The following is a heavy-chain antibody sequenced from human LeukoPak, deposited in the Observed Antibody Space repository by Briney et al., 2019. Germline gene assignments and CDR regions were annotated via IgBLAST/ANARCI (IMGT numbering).Heavy chain of an antibody. J-gene: IGHJ6*03. D-gene: IGHD2-15*01. CDR3: ARDRSLGILPSATRYMDV. CDR1: GGSISSNNW. CDR2: IYHDGST. V-gene: IGHV4-4*02. Sequence: SEALSLTCAVSGGSISSNNWWIWVRQSPEKGLEWIGEIYHDGSTNYNPSLKSRVTISMDKSKNQLSLKLNFVTAADTAVYYCARDRSLGILPSATRYMDVWGKGTTVTVSS.